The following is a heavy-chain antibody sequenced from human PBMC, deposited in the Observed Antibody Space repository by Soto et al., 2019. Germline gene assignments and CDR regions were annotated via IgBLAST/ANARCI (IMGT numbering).Heavy chain of an antibody. CDR1: GFSLTTTGVG. CDR3: AHRQTRGYYFGY. Sequence: QITLKESGPTLVRPTQTLTLTCTFSGFSLTTTGVGVAWIRQPPGKALEWLALIYWDDDKRYSPSLRSRLTITQDTSKSQVVLKMTSMDPVDTGTYYCAHRQTRGYYFGYWGQGTLVTVSS. V-gene: IGHV2-5*02. D-gene: IGHD3-10*01. J-gene: IGHJ4*02. CDR2: IYWDDDK.